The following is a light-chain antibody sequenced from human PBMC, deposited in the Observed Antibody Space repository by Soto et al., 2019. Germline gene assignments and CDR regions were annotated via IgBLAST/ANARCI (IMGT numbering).Light chain of an antibody. CDR1: SGHSNYA. CDR3: QTWGTGMGV. CDR2: VNSDGRH. J-gene: IGLJ3*02. Sequence: QLVLTQSPSASASLGASVKLTCTLSSGHSNYAVAWHQQQPEKGPRYLMKVNSDGRHIKGDGIPDRFSGSSSGAERYLTISNLQSEDEADYYCQTWGTGMGVFGGGTKLTVL. V-gene: IGLV4-69*01.